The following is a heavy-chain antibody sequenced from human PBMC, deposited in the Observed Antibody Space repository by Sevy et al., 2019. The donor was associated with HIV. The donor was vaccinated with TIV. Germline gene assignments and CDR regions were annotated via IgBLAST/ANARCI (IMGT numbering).Heavy chain of an antibody. V-gene: IGHV3-23*01. CDR2: IGTNGDGR. J-gene: IGHJ4*02. CDR1: GFTFSSHA. D-gene: IGHD3-22*01. CDR3: LKPIYFYDNSGYSGDY. Sequence: GGSLRLSCVASGFTFSSHAMNWVRQVPGKGLEWVSSIGTNGDGRYYADSVKGRFTISRDNSKSTLYLQMNSLRAEDTALYYCLKPIYFYDNSGYSGDYWGQGIRVTVSS.